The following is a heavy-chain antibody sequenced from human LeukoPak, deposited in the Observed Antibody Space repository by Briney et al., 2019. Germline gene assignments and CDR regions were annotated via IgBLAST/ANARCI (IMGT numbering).Heavy chain of an antibody. CDR1: GFTFSSYA. D-gene: IGHD3-22*01. CDR2: ICGSGGST. CDR3: ARAYDNSEKSLHYFDY. V-gene: IGHV3-23*01. Sequence: GGSLRLSCAASGFTFSSYAISWVRQAPGKGLAWVSGICGSGGSTYYADPVKGRFTISRDNSKNTLYLQMNSLRAEDTAVYYCARAYDNSEKSLHYFDYWGQGTLVTVSS. J-gene: IGHJ4*02.